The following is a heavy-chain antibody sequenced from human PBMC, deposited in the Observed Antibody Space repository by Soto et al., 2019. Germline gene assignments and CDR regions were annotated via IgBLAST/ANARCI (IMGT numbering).Heavy chain of an antibody. CDR1: GDSISDYY. V-gene: IGHV4-4*07. CDR2: IFSSGST. CDR3: ARVGYYDSSGYYYPVNWFDP. J-gene: IGHJ5*02. D-gene: IGHD3-22*01. Sequence: SETLSLTCTVSGDSISDYYWSWIRQPAGKGLEWIGRIFSSGSTNYNPSLKSRVTISVDTSKNQFSLKLSSVTAADTAVYYCARVGYYDSSGYYYPVNWFDPWGQGTLVTVSS.